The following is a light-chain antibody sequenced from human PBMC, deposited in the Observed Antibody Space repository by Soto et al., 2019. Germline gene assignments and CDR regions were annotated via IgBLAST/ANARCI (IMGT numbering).Light chain of an antibody. V-gene: IGKV3-15*01. CDR1: QGIYTW. Sequence: MTQSPSSVSASVGARVAITCRASQGIYTWLAWYQKKAVQAPRLLXYGASTRATGVSDRFSGSGSGTEYTLTISSLQSEDFAAYYCQQYDTWPSITFGQGTRLEIK. J-gene: IGKJ5*01. CDR3: QQYDTWPSIT. CDR2: GAS.